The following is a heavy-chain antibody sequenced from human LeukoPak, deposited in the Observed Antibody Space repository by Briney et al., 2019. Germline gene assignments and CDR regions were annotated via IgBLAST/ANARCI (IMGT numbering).Heavy chain of an antibody. J-gene: IGHJ4*02. CDR2: IYTSGST. CDR1: GGSISSYY. V-gene: IGHV4-4*07. D-gene: IGHD6-19*01. Sequence: SETLSLTCTVAGGSISSYYWSWIRQPAGKGLEWIGRIYTSGSTNYNPSLKSRVTMSVDTSKNQFSLKLSSVTAADTAVYYCARDRGGSGWYGGLKGYFDYWGQGTLVTVSS. CDR3: ARDRGGSGWYGGLKGYFDY.